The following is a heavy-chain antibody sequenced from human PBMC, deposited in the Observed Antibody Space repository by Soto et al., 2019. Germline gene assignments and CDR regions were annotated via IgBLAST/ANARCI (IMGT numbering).Heavy chain of an antibody. J-gene: IGHJ5*02. V-gene: IGHV1-69*12. CDR2: IIPIFGTA. CDR1: GGTFSRYA. CDR3: ARDASSTLGDTAMDAVNNWFDP. Sequence: QVQLVQSGAEVKKPGSSVKVSCKASGGTFSRYAISWVRQAPGQGLEWMRGIIPIFGTANYAQKFQGRVTITADESTSTAYMELSSLTSEDTAVYYCARDASSTLGDTAMDAVNNWFDPWGQGTLVTVSS. D-gene: IGHD5-18*01.